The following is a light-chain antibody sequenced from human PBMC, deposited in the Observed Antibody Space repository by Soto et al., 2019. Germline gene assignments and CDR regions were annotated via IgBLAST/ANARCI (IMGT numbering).Light chain of an antibody. CDR2: DSS. J-gene: IGKJ2*01. CDR1: YDISSS. CDR3: QQLSHYPYT. Sequence: IQLPQSPSLLYASGEDRVTISCRASYDISSSLAWYQQEPGKPPKLLIYDSSTLQNGVPSRFTGSGSGRKFTLTISGLQFGDFATYFCQQLSHYPYTFGQGTKLEI. V-gene: IGKV1-9*01.